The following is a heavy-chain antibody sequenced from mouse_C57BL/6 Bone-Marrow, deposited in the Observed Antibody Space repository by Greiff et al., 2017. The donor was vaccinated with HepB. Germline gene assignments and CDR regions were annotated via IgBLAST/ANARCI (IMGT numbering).Heavy chain of an antibody. CDR2: INPYNGGT. CDR1: GYTFTDYY. J-gene: IGHJ3*01. D-gene: IGHD2-4*01. CDR3: ARANYDYVAY. V-gene: IGHV1-19*01. Sequence: VQLKQSGPVLVKPGASVKMSCKASGYTFTDYYMNWVKQSHGKSLEWLGVINPYNGGTSYNQKFKGKATLTVDKSSSTAYMELNSLTSEDSAVYYCARANYDYVAYWGQGTLVTVSA.